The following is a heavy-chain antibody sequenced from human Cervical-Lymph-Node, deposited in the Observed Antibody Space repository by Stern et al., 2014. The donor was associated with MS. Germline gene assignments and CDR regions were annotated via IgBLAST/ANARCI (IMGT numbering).Heavy chain of an antibody. D-gene: IGHD4-17*01. CDR2: IFYTGST. CDR3: AREKRVGLRNYYYGMDL. V-gene: IGHV4-30-4*01. CDR1: GGSISSDDYY. J-gene: IGHJ6*02. Sequence: QLQLQESGPRLVKPSQTLSLTCSVSGGSISSDDYYWTWIRQPPGKGLEWIGYIFYTGSTYYNPYLKSRITISIDTSKNQFSLKLPSVTVADTAVYYCAREKRVGLRNYYYGMDLWGQGTTVAVSS.